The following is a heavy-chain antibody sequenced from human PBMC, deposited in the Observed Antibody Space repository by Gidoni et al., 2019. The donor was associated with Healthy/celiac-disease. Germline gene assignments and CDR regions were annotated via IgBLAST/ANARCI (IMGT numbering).Heavy chain of an antibody. V-gene: IGHV1-18*01. Sequence: NGNTNYAQKLQGRVTMTTDTSTSTAYMELRSLRSDDTAVYYCARGGVAATGWDDYWGQGTLVTVSS. J-gene: IGHJ4*02. CDR2: NGNT. D-gene: IGHD2-15*01. CDR3: ARGGVAATGWDDY.